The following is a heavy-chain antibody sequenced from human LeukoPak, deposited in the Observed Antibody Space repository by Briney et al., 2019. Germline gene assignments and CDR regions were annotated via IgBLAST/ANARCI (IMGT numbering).Heavy chain of an antibody. CDR2: TKPDGSAE. J-gene: IGHJ4*02. CDR1: GFTFRNYW. V-gene: IGHV3-7*01. D-gene: IGHD2-15*01. CDR3: ARDGGLHTNFDY. Sequence: GGSLRLSCAASGFTFRNYWMGWVRQAPGKGLEWVANTKPDGSAEYYADSVRGRFTASRDNANNLLYLQMNRLRAEDTAVYYCARDGGLHTNFDYWGQGTPLTVSS.